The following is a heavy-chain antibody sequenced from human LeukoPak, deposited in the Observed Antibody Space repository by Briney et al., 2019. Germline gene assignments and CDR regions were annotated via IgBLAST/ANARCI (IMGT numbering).Heavy chain of an antibody. J-gene: IGHJ4*02. CDR3: VRGGSSSGYDY. CDR1: GYAFTIYD. V-gene: IGHV1-18*03. D-gene: IGHD5-18*01. Sequence: ASVKLSCKASGYAFTIYDISWVRQAPGQGLEWVGWISTYNGNTNYAHKFQGRVTVTTDTSTSTAYMELRSLTCDDMAVYYCVRGGSSSGYDYWGQGTLVTVSS. CDR2: ISTYNGNT.